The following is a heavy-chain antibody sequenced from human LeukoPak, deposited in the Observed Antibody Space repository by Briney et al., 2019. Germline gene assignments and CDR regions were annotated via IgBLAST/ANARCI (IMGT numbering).Heavy chain of an antibody. Sequence: GGSLRLSCAASGCTFSSYGMHWVRQAPGKGLEWVAVIWYDGSNKYYADSVKGRFTISRDNSKNTLYLQMNSLRAEDTAVYYCARDTGITMVRGFGYWGQGTLVTVSS. V-gene: IGHV3-33*01. J-gene: IGHJ4*02. D-gene: IGHD3-10*01. CDR3: ARDTGITMVRGFGY. CDR1: GCTFSSYG. CDR2: IWYDGSNK.